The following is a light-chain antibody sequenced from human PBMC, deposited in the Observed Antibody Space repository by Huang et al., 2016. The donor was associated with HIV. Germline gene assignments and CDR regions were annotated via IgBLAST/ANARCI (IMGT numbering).Light chain of an antibody. V-gene: IGKV1-33*01. Sequence: DIQMTQSPSSLSASIGDRVTITFRPSRHIYIYLKWYQHRPGKAPKLLIYYAANLEVGVPSRFSGSGSGRNFTLIISSLQPEDFATYYCQQYDSLPRTFGPGTKV. CDR1: RHIYIY. J-gene: IGKJ3*01. CDR3: QQYDSLPRT. CDR2: YAA.